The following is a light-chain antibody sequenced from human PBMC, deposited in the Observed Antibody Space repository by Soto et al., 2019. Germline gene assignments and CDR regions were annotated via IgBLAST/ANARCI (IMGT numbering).Light chain of an antibody. V-gene: IGKV3-11*01. J-gene: IGKJ1*01. CDR1: QDISSY. Sequence: EIVLTQSPATLSLSPGERATLSCRASQDISSYLAWYQQKPGQAPRVLIYDASNRATGIPGRFSGSGSGTDFTLTISSLEPDDFAVYYCQQYSDWPPWTFGQGTKVDIK. CDR3: QQYSDWPPWT. CDR2: DAS.